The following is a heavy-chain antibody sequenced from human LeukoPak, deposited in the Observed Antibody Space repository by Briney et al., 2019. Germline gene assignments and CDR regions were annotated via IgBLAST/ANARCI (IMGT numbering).Heavy chain of an antibody. CDR3: ARAIARSSWYRPFGFDY. Sequence: PSETLSLTCTVSGGSISSYYWSWIRQPPGKGLEWIGYIYYSGSTNYNPSLKSRVTISVDTSKNQFSVKLSSVTAADTAVYYCARAIARSSWYRPFGFDYWGQGTLVTVSS. J-gene: IGHJ4*02. D-gene: IGHD6-13*01. CDR1: GGSISSYY. CDR2: IYYSGST. V-gene: IGHV4-59*01.